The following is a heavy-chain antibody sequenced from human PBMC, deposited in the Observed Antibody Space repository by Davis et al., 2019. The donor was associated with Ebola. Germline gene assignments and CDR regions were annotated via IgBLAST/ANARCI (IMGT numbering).Heavy chain of an antibody. J-gene: IGHJ3*02. Sequence: AASVTVSCKASGYTFTSYDINWVRQATGQGLECMGRIIPILGIANYAQKVQGRVTITANKSTSTAYMELSSLRSEDTAVYYCARARDGYNFDAFDIWGQGTMVTVSS. CDR3: ARARDGYNFDAFDI. D-gene: IGHD5-24*01. V-gene: IGHV1-69*04. CDR2: IIPILGIA. CDR1: GYTFTSYD.